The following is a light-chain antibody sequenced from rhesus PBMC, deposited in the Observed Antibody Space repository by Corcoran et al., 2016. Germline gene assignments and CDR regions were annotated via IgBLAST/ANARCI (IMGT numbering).Light chain of an antibody. V-gene: IGKV1-32*05. CDR1: QGISSY. J-gene: IGKJ4*01. Sequence: DIQMTQSPSSLSASVGDRVTTTCWASQGISSYSNWYQQKPGKAPKLLIYYANPLESGVPSRFSGSGSGTEFTLTISSLQPEDFATYYFHRYNCLHPAFGEGTKVEIK. CDR3: HRYNCLHPA. CDR2: YAN.